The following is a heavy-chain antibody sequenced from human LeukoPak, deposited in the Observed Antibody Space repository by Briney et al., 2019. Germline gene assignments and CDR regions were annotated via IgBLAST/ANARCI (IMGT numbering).Heavy chain of an antibody. V-gene: IGHV3-21*04. D-gene: IGHD5-12*01. Sequence: GGSLRLSCAASGFTFSSYSMNWVRQAPGKGLEWVSSISSSSSYIYYADSVKGRFTISRDNAKNSLYLQMNSLRAEDTALYYCATNGGGDSGYGNFDYWGQGTLVTVSS. CDR3: ATNGGGDSGYGNFDY. J-gene: IGHJ4*02. CDR1: GFTFSSYS. CDR2: ISSSSSYI.